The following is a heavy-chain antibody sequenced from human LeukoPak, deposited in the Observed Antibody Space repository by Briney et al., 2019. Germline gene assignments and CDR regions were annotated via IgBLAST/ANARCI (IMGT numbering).Heavy chain of an antibody. J-gene: IGHJ3*02. CDR3: ARDKEQMVRAPFAFDI. CDR1: GFILNRYW. Sequence: QSGGSLRLSCTGSGFILNRYWMTWVRQPPGKGLEGVANIRQEGGERYYGDSVKGRFTISRDKAERSVYLQMNSLRVEDTAVYYCARDKEQMVRAPFAFDIWGQGTTVTVSS. CDR2: IRQEGGER. D-gene: IGHD3-10*01. V-gene: IGHV3-7*01.